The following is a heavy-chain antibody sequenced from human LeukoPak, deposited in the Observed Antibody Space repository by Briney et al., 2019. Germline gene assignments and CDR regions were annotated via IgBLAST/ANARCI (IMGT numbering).Heavy chain of an antibody. Sequence: SETLSLTCTVPGYSISSGYYWGWIRQPPGKGLEWIGSLYHSGSTYYNPSLKSRVTISIDTSKNQFSLKLSSVTAADTAVYYCARLGYYDSSGYSVPDYWGQGTLVTVSS. CDR3: ARLGYYDSSGYSVPDY. CDR1: GYSISSGYY. V-gene: IGHV4-38-2*02. D-gene: IGHD3-22*01. CDR2: LYHSGST. J-gene: IGHJ4*02.